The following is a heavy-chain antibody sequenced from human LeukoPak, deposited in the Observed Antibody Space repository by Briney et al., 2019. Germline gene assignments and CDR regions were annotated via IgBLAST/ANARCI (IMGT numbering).Heavy chain of an antibody. Sequence: PGRSLRLSCAASGFTFSNYGMHWVRQAPGKGLEWVAFISYDGSNKYYADSVEGRFTISRDNSKNTLYLQMNSLRAEATAVYYCAKDKYSGGYGPLDYWGQGTLVTVSS. CDR2: ISYDGSNK. CDR3: AKDKYSGGYGPLDY. D-gene: IGHD1-26*01. J-gene: IGHJ4*02. CDR1: GFTFSNYG. V-gene: IGHV3-30*18.